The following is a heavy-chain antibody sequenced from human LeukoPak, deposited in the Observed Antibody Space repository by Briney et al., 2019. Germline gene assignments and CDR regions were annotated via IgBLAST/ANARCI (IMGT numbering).Heavy chain of an antibody. CDR2: VSGGGFDT. V-gene: IGHV3-23*01. CDR3: TRRAGGNLYDLYS. J-gene: IGHJ4*02. CDR1: GFTFSSYG. Sequence: GGSLRLSCAASGFTFSSYGMSWVRQAPGKGLEWVSGVSGGGFDTYYTDSVKGRFTISRDNSKNMVYLQMNSLRAEDTAVYYCTRRAGGNLYDLYSWGQGTLVTVSS. D-gene: IGHD3/OR15-3a*01.